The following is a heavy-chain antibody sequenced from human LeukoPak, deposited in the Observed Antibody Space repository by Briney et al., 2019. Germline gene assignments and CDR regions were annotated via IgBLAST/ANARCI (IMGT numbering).Heavy chain of an antibody. CDR3: ARDFAWGSGGAPIDDNWLDP. CDR1: GYTFTGYW. D-gene: IGHD7-27*01. CDR2: IKPNSGGT. J-gene: IGHJ5*02. V-gene: IGHV1-2*02. Sequence: ASVKVSCKASGYTFTGYWMHWVRQAPGQGLEWMGCIKPNSGGTKYAQKFQGRVTMTTDTSTSTAYMELRSLRFDDTAVYYCARDFAWGSGGAPIDDNWLDPWGQGTLVTVSS.